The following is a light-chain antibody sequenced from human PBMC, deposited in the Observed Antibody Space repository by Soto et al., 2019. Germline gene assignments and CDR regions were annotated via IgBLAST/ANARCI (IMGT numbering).Light chain of an antibody. CDR3: QQLNSYPIT. Sequence: DIQLTQSPSFLSASVGDRVTITCRASQGISSYLAWYQQKPGKAPTLLIYAASTLQSGVPSRFSGSGSGTEFTLTISSLQPEDCATYYCQQLNSYPITFGQGTRLEIK. CDR2: AAS. CDR1: QGISSY. V-gene: IGKV1-9*01. J-gene: IGKJ5*01.